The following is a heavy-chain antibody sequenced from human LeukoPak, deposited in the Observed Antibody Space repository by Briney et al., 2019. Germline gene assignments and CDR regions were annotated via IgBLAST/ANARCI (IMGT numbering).Heavy chain of an antibody. J-gene: IGHJ4*02. CDR2: IYYSGST. CDR3: ARGRLVLGRQGFDY. D-gene: IGHD3-16*01. CDR1: GGSISSSSYY. V-gene: IGHV4-39*07. Sequence: SEALSLTCTVSGGSISSSSYYWGWIRQPPGKGLEWIGSIYYSGSTYYNPSLKSRVTISVDTSKNQFSLKLSSVTAADTAVYYCARGRLVLGRQGFDYWGQGTLVTVSS.